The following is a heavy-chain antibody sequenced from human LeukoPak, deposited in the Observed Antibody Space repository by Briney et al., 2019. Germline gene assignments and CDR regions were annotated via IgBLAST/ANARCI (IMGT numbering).Heavy chain of an antibody. J-gene: IGHJ6*03. D-gene: IGHD5-18*01. CDR3: ARARFLDTAMVLPHYCYYYYMDV. V-gene: IGHV1-69*13. Sequence: ASVKVSCKTSGYTFTGYYMHWVRQAPGQGLEWMGGIIPIFGTANYAQKFQGRVTITADESTSTAYMELSSLRSEDTAVYYCARARFLDTAMVLPHYCYYYYMDVWGKGTTVTISS. CDR2: IIPIFGTA. CDR1: GYTFTGYY.